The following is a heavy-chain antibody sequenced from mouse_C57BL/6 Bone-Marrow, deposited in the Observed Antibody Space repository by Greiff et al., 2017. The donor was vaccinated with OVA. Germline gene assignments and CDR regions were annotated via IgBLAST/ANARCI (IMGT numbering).Heavy chain of an antibody. CDR3: AREAPYYDGSSCYAMDY. V-gene: IGHV1-69*01. CDR1: GYTFTSYW. Sequence: QVQLQQPGAELVMPGASVKLSCKASGYTFTSYWMHWVKQRPGQGLEWIGEIDPSDSYTNYNQKFKGKSTLTVDKSSSTAYMQLSSLTSEDSAVYYCAREAPYYDGSSCYAMDYWGQGTSVTVSS. J-gene: IGHJ4*01. CDR2: IDPSDSYT. D-gene: IGHD1-1*01.